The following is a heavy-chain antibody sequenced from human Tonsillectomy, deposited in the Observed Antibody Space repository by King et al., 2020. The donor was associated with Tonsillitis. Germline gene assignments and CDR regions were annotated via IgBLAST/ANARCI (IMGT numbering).Heavy chain of an antibody. CDR1: GFTFDDYA. CDR3: AQSRSYYDFWSGSQDYYYMDV. Sequence: VQLVESGGGVVQPGGSLRLSCAASGFTFDDYAMHWVRQAPGKGLEWVSLISGDGGSTYYADSVKGRFTISRDNSKNSLYLQMKSLRTEDTALYYCAQSRSYYDFWSGSQDYYYMDVWGKGTTVTVSS. V-gene: IGHV3-43*02. J-gene: IGHJ6*03. D-gene: IGHD3-3*01. CDR2: ISGDGGST.